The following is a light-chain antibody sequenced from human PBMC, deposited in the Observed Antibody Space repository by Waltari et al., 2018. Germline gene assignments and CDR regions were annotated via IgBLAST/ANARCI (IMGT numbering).Light chain of an antibody. CDR3: QQGNDFPLT. J-gene: IGKJ4*01. CDR2: DAS. V-gene: IGKV1-12*01. Sequence: DIQMTQSPSSVSASVGDRVTITCRASRDISRWLAWYQQKPGKAPKFLIYDASTLQSGVPSRFSGSGSGREFTLTITSLQPEDLSTYYCQQGNDFPLTFGGGTKVEMK. CDR1: RDISRW.